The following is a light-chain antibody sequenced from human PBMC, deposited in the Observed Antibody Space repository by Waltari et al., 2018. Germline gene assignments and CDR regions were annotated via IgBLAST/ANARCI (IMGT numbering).Light chain of an antibody. CDR3: QSYDSSLSAYI. Sequence: QSVLTQPPSVSGAPGQRVTISCTGSSSNIGGYYVYWYQQFPGMAPKLLIYDNNKRPSGVSDRFSGSKSGTSASLTITGLQTEDEADYYCQSYDSSLSAYIFGAGTRLAVL. V-gene: IGLV1-40*01. J-gene: IGLJ1*01. CDR1: SSNIGGYY. CDR2: DNN.